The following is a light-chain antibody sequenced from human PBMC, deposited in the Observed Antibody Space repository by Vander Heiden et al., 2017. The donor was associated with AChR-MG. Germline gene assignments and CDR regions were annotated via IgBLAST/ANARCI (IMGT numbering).Light chain of an antibody. Sequence: SSHPPQPLPVSVAPGPTAQITCGGNNLGIRSVHWYQQKTGKAPVLVIYRDANRPSGLPERISGSKSRNTATLTISRAQAGDEADYYCQVWDSSTWVFGGGTKLTVL. CDR3: QVWDSSTWV. CDR2: RDA. V-gene: IGLV3-9*01. CDR1: NLGIRS. J-gene: IGLJ3*02.